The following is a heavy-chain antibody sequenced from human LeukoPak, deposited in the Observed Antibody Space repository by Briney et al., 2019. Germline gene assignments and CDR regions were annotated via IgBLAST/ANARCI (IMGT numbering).Heavy chain of an antibody. D-gene: IGHD4-17*01. Sequence: GGSLRLSCTASGFTFGDDGWSWFRQAPGKRLEWICFVRKKAYGETTEYAASVRGRFTISRDDAKSIAYLQMNSLKTEDTALYYCARGLHDYGDSNYYFDQWGQGTLVTVSS. CDR2: VRKKAYGETT. CDR1: GFTFGDDG. CDR3: ARGLHDYGDSNYYFDQ. V-gene: IGHV3-49*03. J-gene: IGHJ4*02.